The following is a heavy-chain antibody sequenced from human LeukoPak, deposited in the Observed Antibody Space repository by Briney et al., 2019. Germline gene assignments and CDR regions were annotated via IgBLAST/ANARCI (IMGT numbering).Heavy chain of an antibody. Sequence: PGGSLRLPCAASGFTFSSYAMSWVRQAPGKGLEWVSAISGSGGSTYYADSVKGRFTISRDNSKNTLYLQMNSLRAEDTAVYYCAKDPQYYDFWSGYYTGMDYYYGMDVWGQGTTVTVSS. V-gene: IGHV3-23*01. CDR2: ISGSGGST. J-gene: IGHJ6*02. D-gene: IGHD3-3*01. CDR3: AKDPQYYDFWSGYYTGMDYYYGMDV. CDR1: GFTFSSYA.